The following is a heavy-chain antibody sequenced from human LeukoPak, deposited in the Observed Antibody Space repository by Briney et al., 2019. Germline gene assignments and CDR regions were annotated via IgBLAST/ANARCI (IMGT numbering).Heavy chain of an antibody. CDR2: ISSSSSTI. Sequence: GGSLRLSCAASGFTSSSYSMNWVRQAPGKGLEWVSYISSSSSTIYYADSVKGRFTISGDNAKNSLYLQMNSLRDEDTAVYYCARVDTVRLVFDYWGQGTLVTVSS. J-gene: IGHJ4*02. CDR3: ARVDTVRLVFDY. CDR1: GFTSSSYS. V-gene: IGHV3-48*02. D-gene: IGHD5-18*01.